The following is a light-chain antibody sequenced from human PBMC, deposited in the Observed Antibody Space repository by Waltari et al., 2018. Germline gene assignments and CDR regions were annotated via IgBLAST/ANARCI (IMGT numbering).Light chain of an antibody. Sequence: SSVVTQSPSVSVAPGTTAKLSCGGDNIRSYSVHWYQQKAGQTPVLVVYDDRDRPSGVPERFSGSNSGNTATLTISRVEAGDEADYYCQVWNGGNDHDFVFGSGT. CDR2: DDR. CDR1: NIRSYS. V-gene: IGLV3-21*03. CDR3: QVWNGGNDHDFV. J-gene: IGLJ1*01.